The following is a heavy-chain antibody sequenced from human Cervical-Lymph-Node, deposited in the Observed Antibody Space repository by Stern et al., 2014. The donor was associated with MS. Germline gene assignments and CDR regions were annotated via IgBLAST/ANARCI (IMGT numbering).Heavy chain of an antibody. D-gene: IGHD1-26*01. CDR2: ISWNTGSI. CDR1: GITFDDYA. Sequence: VQLVESGGDLVQPGRSLRLSCVASGITFDDYAMHWVRQAPGKGLEWVSGISWNTGSIDYAESVKGRFTISRDNAKNSPYVHMNSLRAEDTAYYYFVKYSSPFLSSGSYCDNWGQGTLVTVSS. CDR3: VKYSSPFLSSGSYCDN. J-gene: IGHJ4*02. V-gene: IGHV3-9*01.